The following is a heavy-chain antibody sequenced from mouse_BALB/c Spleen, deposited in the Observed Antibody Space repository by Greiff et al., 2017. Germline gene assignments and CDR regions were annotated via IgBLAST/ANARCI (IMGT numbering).Heavy chain of an antibody. J-gene: IGHJ3*01. D-gene: IGHD1-1*02. Sequence: DVQLVESGGGLVKPGGSLKLSCAASGFTFSSYTMSWVRQTPEKRLEWVATISSGGSYTYYPDSVKGRFTISRDNAKNTLYLQMSSLKSEDTAMYYCTRDGVARNWFAYWGQGTLVTVSA. CDR3: TRDGVARNWFAY. CDR2: ISSGGSYT. CDR1: GFTFSSYT. V-gene: IGHV5-6-4*01.